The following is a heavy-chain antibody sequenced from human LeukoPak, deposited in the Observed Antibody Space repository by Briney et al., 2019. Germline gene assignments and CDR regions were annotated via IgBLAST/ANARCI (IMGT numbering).Heavy chain of an antibody. CDR3: TRVGIGGWGESN. V-gene: IGHV3-49*04. Sequence: GGSLRLSCAASGFTFSSYAMSWVRQAPGKGLEWVGFIRSKAYGGTTEYAASVKGRFTISRDDSKSIAYLQMNSLKTEDTAVYYCTRVGIGGWGESNWGQGTLVTVSS. D-gene: IGHD3-16*01. J-gene: IGHJ4*02. CDR2: IRSKAYGGTT. CDR1: GFTFSSYA.